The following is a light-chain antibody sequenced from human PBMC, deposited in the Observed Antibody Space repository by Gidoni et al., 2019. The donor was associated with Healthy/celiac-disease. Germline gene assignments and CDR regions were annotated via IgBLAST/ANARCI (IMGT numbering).Light chain of an antibody. J-gene: IGKJ5*01. V-gene: IGKV3-20*01. CDR2: GAS. CDR3: RQYGSSPPLT. Sequence: VSTQSPGTLSLSQGARATLPCRASQSVSSSYLAWHQQHPGQAPRRLIYGASSRDTGIPDRISGGGSGTDFTLTISRLEPDDFSVYYCRQYGSSPPLTFGQGTRLEIK. CDR1: QSVSSSY.